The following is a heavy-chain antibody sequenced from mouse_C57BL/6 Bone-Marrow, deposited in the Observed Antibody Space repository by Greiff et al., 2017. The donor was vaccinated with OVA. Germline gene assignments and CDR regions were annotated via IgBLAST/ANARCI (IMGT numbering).Heavy chain of an antibody. D-gene: IGHD2-3*01. Sequence: EVQLVESGGGLVKPGGSLKLSCAASGFTFSSYAMSWVRQTPEKRLEWVATISDGGSYTYYPDNVKGRFTISRDNAKNNLYLQMSHLKSEDTAMYYCARWGIYDDYYPLAYWGQGTLVTVSA. CDR1: GFTFSSYA. V-gene: IGHV5-4*01. CDR2: ISDGGSYT. CDR3: ARWGIYDDYYPLAY. J-gene: IGHJ3*01.